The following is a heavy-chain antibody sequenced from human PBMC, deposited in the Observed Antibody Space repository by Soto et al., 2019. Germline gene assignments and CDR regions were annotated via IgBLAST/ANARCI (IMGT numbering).Heavy chain of an antibody. CDR2: VIPKFGTA. D-gene: IGHD3-3*01. CDR3: ASVRISFRRRGGHYYEDGMDV. Sequence: GASVKVSCKASGGTFRAFSISWVRQAPGHGLEWMGEVIPKFGTANHAQKFQGRVTMTVDESTSTAYMELSSLRSEDTAVYYCASVRISFRRRGGHYYEDGMDVWGQGTRVTVSS. J-gene: IGHJ6*02. V-gene: IGHV1-69*13. CDR1: GGTFRAFS.